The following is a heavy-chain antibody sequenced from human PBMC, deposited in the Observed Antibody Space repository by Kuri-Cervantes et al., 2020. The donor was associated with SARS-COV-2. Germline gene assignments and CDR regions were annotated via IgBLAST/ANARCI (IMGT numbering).Heavy chain of an antibody. CDR2: INHSGST. CDR1: GGSISRHY. V-gene: IGHV4-34*01. CDR3: ARAGIFGVVIAYYYYYMDV. D-gene: IGHD3-3*01. Sequence: SETLSLTCTVSGGSISRHYWSWIRQPPGKGLEWIGEINHSGSTNYNPSLKSRVTISVDTSKNQFSLKLSSATAADPAVYYCARAGIFGVVIAYYYYYMDVWGKGTTVTVSS. J-gene: IGHJ6*03.